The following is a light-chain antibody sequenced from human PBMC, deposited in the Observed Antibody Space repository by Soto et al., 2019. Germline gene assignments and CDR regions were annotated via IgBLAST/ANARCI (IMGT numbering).Light chain of an antibody. CDR3: QQYNTYSPERT. V-gene: IGKV1-5*01. J-gene: IGKJ1*01. CDR1: QSISND. Sequence: DIQMTQSPSSLSASVGDRVTITCRASQSISNDLYWYQQKPGKAPKLLIYDASSLESGVPSRFSGSGSGTEFTLTISSLQPDDFATYYCQQYNTYSPERTFGQGTKVEVK. CDR2: DAS.